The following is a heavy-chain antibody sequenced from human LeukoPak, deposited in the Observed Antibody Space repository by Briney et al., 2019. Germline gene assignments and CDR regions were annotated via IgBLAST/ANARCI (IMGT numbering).Heavy chain of an antibody. Sequence: GGSLRLSCEVSGFTFFNAWMSWIRQAPGKGLEWVGRIKSKTDGGTTDYAAPVKGRFTISRDDSKNTLYLQMNSLKTEDTAVYYCTTNQNGYSSSWQTFYYYYYMDVWGKGTTVTISS. D-gene: IGHD6-13*01. V-gene: IGHV3-15*01. CDR3: TTNQNGYSSSWQTFYYYYYMDV. J-gene: IGHJ6*03. CDR1: GFTFFNAW. CDR2: IKSKTDGGTT.